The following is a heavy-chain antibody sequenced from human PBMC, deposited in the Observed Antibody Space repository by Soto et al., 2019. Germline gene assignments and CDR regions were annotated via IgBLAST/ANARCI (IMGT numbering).Heavy chain of an antibody. CDR2: IYPGDSDT. CDR1: GYSFSSFW. CDR3: TKHLGYCSGGSCNAFDI. V-gene: IGHV5-51*01. Sequence: GGSLKISCKGSGYSFSSFWVGWGRPVPGEGLECMGIIYPGDSDTRYSPSFQGQVTISADKPISTAYLQWSSLKASDTAMYYCTKHLGYCSGGSCNAFDIWGQGTMVTVSS. J-gene: IGHJ3*02. D-gene: IGHD2-15*01.